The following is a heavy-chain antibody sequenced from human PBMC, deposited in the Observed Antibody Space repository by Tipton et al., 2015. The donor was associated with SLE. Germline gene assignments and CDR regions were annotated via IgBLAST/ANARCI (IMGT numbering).Heavy chain of an antibody. V-gene: IGHV4-61*09. J-gene: IGHJ4*02. Sequence: TLSLTCTVSGYSITSDSNYWTWIRQPAGKGLVWLGHIYTSGTTYYNPSLKSRVTIAVDTSKNQFSLKVRSVTAADTAVYYCARMRSRHFDYWGQGTLVTVSS. CDR1: GYSITSDSNY. CDR3: ARMRSRHFDY. CDR2: IYTSGTT.